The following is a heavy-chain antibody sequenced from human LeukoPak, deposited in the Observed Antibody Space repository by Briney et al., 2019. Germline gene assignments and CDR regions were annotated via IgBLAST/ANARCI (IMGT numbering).Heavy chain of an antibody. V-gene: IGHV3-30-3*01. J-gene: IGHJ4*02. Sequence: GRSLRLSCAASGFTFGTYSMHWVRQAPGKGLEWVAIISSAGTIINYADSVKGRFSISRDNPKNTLYLQMDSLRVEDTAVYYCAKDHRWLVDYWGQGSLVTVSS. CDR1: GFTFGTYS. D-gene: IGHD6-19*01. CDR2: ISSAGTII. CDR3: AKDHRWLVDY.